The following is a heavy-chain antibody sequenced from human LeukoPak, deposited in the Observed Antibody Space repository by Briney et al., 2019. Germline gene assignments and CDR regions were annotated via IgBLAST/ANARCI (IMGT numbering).Heavy chain of an antibody. Sequence: PGGSLRLSCAASRFTFSSYGIHWVRQAPGKGLEWVAVISYDGSNKYYADSVKGRFTISRDNSKNTLYLQMNSLRAEDTAVYYCARVVSDYWGQGTLVTVSS. CDR3: ARVVSDY. J-gene: IGHJ4*02. CDR2: ISYDGSNK. CDR1: RFTFSSYG. V-gene: IGHV3-30*03.